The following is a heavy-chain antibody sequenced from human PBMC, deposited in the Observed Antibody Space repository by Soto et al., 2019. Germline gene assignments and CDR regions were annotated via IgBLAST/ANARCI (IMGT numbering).Heavy chain of an antibody. Sequence: ASVKVSCKASGYSFTDYHIHWVRQAPGQGLEWLGRINPKSGGTSTAQKFQGWVTMTRDRSISTVYIELTRLRSDDTAVYFCARGHSTDCSNGVCSFFYNHEMDVWGQGTTVTVSS. V-gene: IGHV1-2*04. D-gene: IGHD2-8*01. CDR1: GYSFTDYH. J-gene: IGHJ6*02. CDR3: ARGHSTDCSNGVCSFFYNHEMDV. CDR2: INPKSGGT.